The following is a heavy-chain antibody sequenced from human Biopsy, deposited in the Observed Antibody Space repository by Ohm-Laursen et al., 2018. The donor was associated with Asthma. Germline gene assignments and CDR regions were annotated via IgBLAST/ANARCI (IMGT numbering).Heavy chain of an antibody. Sequence: SLRLSCAASGFIFSQSGMHWVRQAPGKGLEWVALISSDGHNKYYEDSVKGRFTISRDNSKNTLYLQMNSLRAEDTAVYYCARAPEYTAYYSYWGQGTLVTVSS. V-gene: IGHV3-33*08. J-gene: IGHJ4*02. CDR1: GFIFSQSG. D-gene: IGHD3-9*01. CDR2: ISSDGHNK. CDR3: ARAPEYTAYYSY.